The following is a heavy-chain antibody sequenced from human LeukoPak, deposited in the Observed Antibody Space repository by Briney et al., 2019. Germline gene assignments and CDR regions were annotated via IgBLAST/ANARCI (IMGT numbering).Heavy chain of an antibody. V-gene: IGHV3-21*01. CDR3: ASDSSSSPAYYHYYMDA. J-gene: IGHJ6*03. CDR2: ITTTSRYI. CDR1: GFTFSSYT. Sequence: GGSLRLSCAASGFTFSSYTMNWVRQAPGKGLEWVSSITTTSRYIYYADSVKGAFTISRDNDKSSLFLQMNSLRAEDTGVYYCASDSSSSPAYYHYYMDAWGKGTTVTVSS. D-gene: IGHD6-13*01.